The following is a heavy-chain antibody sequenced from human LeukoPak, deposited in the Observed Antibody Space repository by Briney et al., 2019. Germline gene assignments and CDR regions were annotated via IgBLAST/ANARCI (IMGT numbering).Heavy chain of an antibody. CDR1: ESSCTSYL. CDR2: IYPGGCDT. J-gene: IGHJ4*02. CDR3: ARPTSSYSSGWYASEEPFDY. V-gene: IGHV5-51*01. D-gene: IGHD6-19*01. Sequence: AESLKISCKASESSCTSYLIWWGRQMPGKGVELMGIIYPGGCDTRYSPSFQGQVTISDDKSISTTYLQCSSLKASDTAMYYCARPTSSYSSGWYASEEPFDYWGQGTLVTVSS.